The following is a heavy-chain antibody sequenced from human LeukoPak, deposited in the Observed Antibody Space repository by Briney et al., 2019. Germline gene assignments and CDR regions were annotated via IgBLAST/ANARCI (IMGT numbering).Heavy chain of an antibody. CDR1: GFTFSSYG. V-gene: IGHV3-30*18. D-gene: IGHD3-9*01. Sequence: GGSLRLSCAASGFTFSSYGMHWVRQAPGKGLEWVAVISYDGSNKYYADSVKGRFTISRDNSKNTLYLQMNSLRAEDTAVYHCAKPLGYYDILTGYSTHYYGMDVWGQGTTVTVSS. CDR2: ISYDGSNK. CDR3: AKPLGYYDILTGYSTHYYGMDV. J-gene: IGHJ6*02.